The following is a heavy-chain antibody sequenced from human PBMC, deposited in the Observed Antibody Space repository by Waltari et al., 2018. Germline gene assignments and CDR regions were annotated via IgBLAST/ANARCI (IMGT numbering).Heavy chain of an antibody. V-gene: IGHV1-69-2*01. CDR1: GATFTDTY. J-gene: IGHJ3*01. Sequence: EVQLLQSGAEVKKPGTPVKISCRVSGATFTDTYIPWIQQAPGKGLQCMGLLDPEDGQAVYAEKFQGRVTMTADTSIHTAYMELTSLTSEDTAFYYCAAALGGGISASRPFHFWGQGTMITVSS. D-gene: IGHD3-10*01. CDR3: AAALGGGISASRPFHF. CDR2: LDPEDGQA.